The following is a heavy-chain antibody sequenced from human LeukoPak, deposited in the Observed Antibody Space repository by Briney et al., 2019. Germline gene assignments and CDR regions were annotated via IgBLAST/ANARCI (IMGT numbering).Heavy chain of an antibody. D-gene: IGHD5-12*01. CDR2: ISGSGGST. Sequence: PGGSLRLSCAASGFTFSSYAMSWVRQAPGKGLEWVSAISGSGGSTYYADSVKGRFTISRDNAKNSLSLQMNSLRADDTAVYYCARGTSGYGPLDYWGQGTLVTVSS. CDR3: ARGTSGYGPLDY. J-gene: IGHJ4*02. CDR1: GFTFSSYA. V-gene: IGHV3-23*01.